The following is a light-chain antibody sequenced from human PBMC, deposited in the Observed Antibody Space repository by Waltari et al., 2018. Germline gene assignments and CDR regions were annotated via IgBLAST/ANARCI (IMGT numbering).Light chain of an antibody. J-gene: IGLJ2*01. CDR2: EGS. Sequence: QSALTQPASVSGSPGQSLTIPCTGTTSAVGNYNLVSWYQQHPGKAPKLLIYEGSRRPSGISNRFSGSTSGNTASLTISGLQAEDEADYYCCSSAGRSTLFGGGTKLTLL. CDR1: TSAVGNYNL. V-gene: IGLV2-23*01. CDR3: CSSAGRSTL.